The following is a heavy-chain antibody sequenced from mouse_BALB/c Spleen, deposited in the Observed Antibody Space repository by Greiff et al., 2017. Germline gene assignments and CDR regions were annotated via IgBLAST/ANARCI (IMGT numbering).Heavy chain of an antibody. CDR2: IYPGNSDT. CDR3: TRAYYGNPNAMDY. J-gene: IGHJ4*01. Sequence: VQLQQSGTVLARPGASVKMSCKASGYTFTSYWMHWVKQRPGQGLEWIGAIYPGNSDTSYNQKFKGKAKLTAVTSTSTAYMELSSLTNEDSAVYYCTRAYYGNPNAMDYWGQGTSVTVSS. V-gene: IGHV1-5*01. CDR1: GYTFTSYW. D-gene: IGHD2-10*01.